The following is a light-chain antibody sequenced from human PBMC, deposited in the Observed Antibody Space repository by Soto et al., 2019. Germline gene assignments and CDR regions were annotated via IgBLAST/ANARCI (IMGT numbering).Light chain of an antibody. V-gene: IGLV2-14*01. Sequence: QSVLTQPASVSGSPGQPITISCTGTSSDVGGYNYVSWYQQHPGKAPKVMIYDVSNRPSGVSNRFSGSKSGNTASLTLSGLQAEDEADYYCCSYTTSSTLYVFGTGTKVTVL. CDR2: DVS. J-gene: IGLJ1*01. CDR3: CSYTTSSTLYV. CDR1: SSDVGGYNY.